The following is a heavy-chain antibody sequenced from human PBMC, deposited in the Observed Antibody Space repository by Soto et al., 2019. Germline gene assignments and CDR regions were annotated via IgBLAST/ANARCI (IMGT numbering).Heavy chain of an antibody. Sequence: EVQLVESGGGLVQPGGCLRLSCAASGFTFTTYWMHWVRQAPGKGLVWVSRINGDGSSTTYADYVKGRFTISRDNAKNPLYLKMKILRAEDSAVYSCSRNDVLIDYWGQGTLVTVSS. V-gene: IGHV3-74*03. CDR1: GFTFTTYW. D-gene: IGHD3-9*01. CDR3: SRNDVLIDY. CDR2: INGDGSST. J-gene: IGHJ4*02.